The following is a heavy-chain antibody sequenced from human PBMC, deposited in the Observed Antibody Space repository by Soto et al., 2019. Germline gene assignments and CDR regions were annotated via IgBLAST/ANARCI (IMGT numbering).Heavy chain of an antibody. J-gene: IGHJ4*02. V-gene: IGHV3-53*01. D-gene: IGHD1-1*01. CDR3: ARGQIGTNPNHFDY. Sequence: GGSLRLSCAVSGFSVSDSYVDWVRQVPGKGLEXVSXXYXXGXTXXXDXXXGRFTISRDNSQNTVFLQMHTLRAEDTAVYYCARGQIGTNPNHFDYWGQGTLVTVSS. CDR1: GFSVSDSY. CDR2: XYXXGXT.